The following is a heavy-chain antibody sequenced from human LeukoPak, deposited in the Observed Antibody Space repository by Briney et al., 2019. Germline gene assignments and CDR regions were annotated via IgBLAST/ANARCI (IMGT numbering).Heavy chain of an antibody. Sequence: SETLSLTCTVSGGSISSYYWSWIRQPPGKGLEWIGYIYYSGSTNYNPSLKSRVIISVDTSKNQFSLKLSSVTAADTAVYYCAREATRGTNFDYWGQGTLVTVSS. CDR3: AREATRGTNFDY. CDR2: IYYSGST. D-gene: IGHD1-26*01. V-gene: IGHV4-59*01. CDR1: GGSISSYY. J-gene: IGHJ4*02.